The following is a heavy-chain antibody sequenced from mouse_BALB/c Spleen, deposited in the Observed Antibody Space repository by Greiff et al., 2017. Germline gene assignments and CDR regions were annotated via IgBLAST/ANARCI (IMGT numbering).Heavy chain of an antibody. J-gene: IGHJ3*01. CDR2: IDPANGNT. CDR1: GFNIKDTY. CDR3: ALDYDGFAY. V-gene: IGHV14-3*02. D-gene: IGHD2-4*01. Sequence: VQLQQSGAELVKPGASVKLSCTASGFNIKDTYMHWVKQRPEQGLEWIGRIDPANGNTKYDPKFQGKATITADTSSNTAYLQLGSLTSEDTAVYYCALDYDGFAYWGQGTLVTVSA.